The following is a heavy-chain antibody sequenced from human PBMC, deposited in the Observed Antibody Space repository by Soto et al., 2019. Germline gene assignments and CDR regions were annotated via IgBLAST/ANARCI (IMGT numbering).Heavy chain of an antibody. V-gene: IGHV3-74*01. D-gene: IGHD4-4*01. CDR2: ISNDGSDT. Sequence: GGSLRLSCAASGVTFVDNWMHWVRQAPGKGLVWVSRISNDGSDTTYADSVRGRFTVSRDNAKNTLYLQMNSLRAEDTAVYYCARDSYSSATHWGHGTLVTVSS. CDR1: GVTFVDNW. CDR3: ARDSYSSATH. J-gene: IGHJ4*01.